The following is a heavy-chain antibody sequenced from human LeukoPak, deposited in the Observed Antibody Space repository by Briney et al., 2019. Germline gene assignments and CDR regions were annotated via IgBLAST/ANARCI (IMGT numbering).Heavy chain of an antibody. V-gene: IGHV3-30*03. CDR2: ISYDGSNK. Sequence: GGSLRLSCAASGFTFSSYGMHWVRQAPGKGLEWVAVISYDGSNKYYADSVKGRFTISRDNSKNTLYLQMNSLRAEDTAVYYCATEYYGSMNYYDYWGQGTLVTVSS. CDR1: GFTFSSYG. D-gene: IGHD3-10*01. J-gene: IGHJ4*02. CDR3: ATEYYGSMNYYDY.